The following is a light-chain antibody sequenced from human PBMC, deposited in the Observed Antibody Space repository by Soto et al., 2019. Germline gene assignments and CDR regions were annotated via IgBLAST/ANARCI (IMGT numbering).Light chain of an antibody. V-gene: IGLV2-23*02. CDR2: EVS. CDR3: CSYAGSSTLGV. CDR1: SSDVGSYNL. Sequence: QSVLTQPASVSGSPGQSITISCTGTSSDVGSYNLVPWYQQHPGKAPKLMIYEVSKRPSGVSNRFSGSKSGNTASLTISGLQAEDEADYYCCSYAGSSTLGVFGGGTKLTVL. J-gene: IGLJ3*02.